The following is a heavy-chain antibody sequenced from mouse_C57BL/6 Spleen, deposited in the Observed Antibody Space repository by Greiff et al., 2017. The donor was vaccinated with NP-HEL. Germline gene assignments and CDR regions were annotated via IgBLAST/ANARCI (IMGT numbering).Heavy chain of an antibody. CDR2: IYPGDGDT. CDR3: ARSYDYDLFAY. J-gene: IGHJ3*01. D-gene: IGHD2-4*01. V-gene: IGHV1-80*01. Sequence: QVQLQQSGAELVKPGASVKISCKASGYAFSSYWMNCVKQRPGKGLEWIGQIYPGDGDTNYNGKFKGKATLTADKSSSTAYMQLSSLTSEDSAVYFCARSYDYDLFAYWGQGTLVTVSA. CDR1: GYAFSSYW.